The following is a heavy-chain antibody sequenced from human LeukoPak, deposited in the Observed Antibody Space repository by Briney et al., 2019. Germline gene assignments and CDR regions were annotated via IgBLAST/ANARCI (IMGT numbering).Heavy chain of an antibody. V-gene: IGHV3-30-3*01. CDR3: AKERIVVVPAAPADY. Sequence: PGRSLRLSCAASGFTFSSYAMHWVRQAPGEGLEWVAVISYDGSNKYYADSVKGRFTISRDNSKNTLYLQMNSLRAEDTAVYYCAKERIVVVPAAPADYWGQGTLVTVSS. D-gene: IGHD2-2*01. CDR1: GFTFSSYA. CDR2: ISYDGSNK. J-gene: IGHJ4*02.